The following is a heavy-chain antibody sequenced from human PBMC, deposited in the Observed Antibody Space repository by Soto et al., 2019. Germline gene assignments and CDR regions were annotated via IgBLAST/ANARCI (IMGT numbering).Heavy chain of an antibody. V-gene: IGHV4-39*01. CDR3: ARAQNYYDSSGYPYYFDY. CDR2: IYYSGST. J-gene: IGHJ4*02. Sequence: SETLSLTCTVSGGSISGSSYYWGWIRQPPGKGLEWIGSIYYSGSTYYNPSLKSRVTISVDTSKNQFSLKLSSVTAADTAVYYCARAQNYYDSSGYPYYFDYWGQGTLVTVSS. CDR1: GGSISGSSYY. D-gene: IGHD3-22*01.